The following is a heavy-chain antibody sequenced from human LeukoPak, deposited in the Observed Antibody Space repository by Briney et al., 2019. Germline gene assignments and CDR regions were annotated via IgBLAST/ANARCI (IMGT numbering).Heavy chain of an antibody. CDR2: SIPIFSRA. V-gene: IGHV1-69*06. D-gene: IGHD6-19*01. Sequence: TVTVSCTASGGTLSSYAISGGLQAPGQGLQWMGGSIPIFSRANYAQTFQSRVTITADKSTSTAYMELSTLTAEDTAVYYCARPTEPRIAVGYYYMDVWGKGTTVTVSS. CDR3: ARPTEPRIAVGYYYMDV. J-gene: IGHJ6*03. CDR1: GGTLSSYA.